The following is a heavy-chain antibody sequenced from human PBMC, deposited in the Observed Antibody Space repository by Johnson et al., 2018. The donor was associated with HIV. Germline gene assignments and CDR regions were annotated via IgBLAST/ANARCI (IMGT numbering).Heavy chain of an antibody. Sequence: VQLVESGGGLVQPGGSLRLSCAASGFTFSSYAMSWVRQAPGKGLEWVSAISGSGGSTYYADSVKGRLTISRDNAENTLYLQMNSLRVEDTAVYYCVRDADDAFDVWGQGKWSPSPQ. CDR3: VRDADDAFDV. CDR1: GFTFSSYA. CDR2: ISGSGGST. J-gene: IGHJ3*01. V-gene: IGHV3-23*04.